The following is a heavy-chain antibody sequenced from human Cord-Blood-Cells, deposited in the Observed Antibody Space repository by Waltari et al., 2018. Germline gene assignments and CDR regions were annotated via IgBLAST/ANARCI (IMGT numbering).Heavy chain of an antibody. CDR2: MNPNSGNT. CDR1: D. Sequence: DINWVRQATGQGLEWMGWMNPNSGNTGYAQKFQGRVTMTRNTSISTAYMELSSLRSEDTAVYYCARGVVVPAAMLDYWGQGTLVTVSS. J-gene: IGHJ4*02. V-gene: IGHV1-8*01. CDR3: ARGVVVPAAMLDY. D-gene: IGHD2-2*01.